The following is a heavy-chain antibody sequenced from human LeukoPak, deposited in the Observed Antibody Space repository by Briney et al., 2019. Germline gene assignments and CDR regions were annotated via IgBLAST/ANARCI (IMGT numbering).Heavy chain of an antibody. J-gene: IGHJ1*01. CDR3: ARGFVGSSGYSPFQH. CDR1: GFTFSDYY. CDR2: ISTSGSTI. V-gene: IGHV3-11*04. Sequence: GGSLRLSCAASGFTFSDYYMSWIRQAPWKGLEWVSYISTSGSTIYYADSVKGRFTISRDNAKNSLYLQMNSLRAEDTAVYYCARGFVGSSGYSPFQHWGQGTLVTVSS. D-gene: IGHD3-22*01.